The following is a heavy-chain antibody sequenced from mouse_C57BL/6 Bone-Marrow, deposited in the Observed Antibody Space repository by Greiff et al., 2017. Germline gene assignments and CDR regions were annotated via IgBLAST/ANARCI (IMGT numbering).Heavy chain of an antibody. V-gene: IGHV1-69*01. CDR2: IDPSDSYT. CDR1: GYTFTSYW. CDR3: ARGRWCWDFDV. D-gene: IGHD1-1*02. J-gene: IGHJ1*03. Sequence: QVQLKQPGAELVMPGASVKLSCKASGYTFTSYWMHWVKQRPGQGLEWIGEIDPSDSYTNYNQKFKGKSTLTVDKSSSTAYMQLSSLTSEDSAVYYCARGRWCWDFDVWGTGTTVTVSS.